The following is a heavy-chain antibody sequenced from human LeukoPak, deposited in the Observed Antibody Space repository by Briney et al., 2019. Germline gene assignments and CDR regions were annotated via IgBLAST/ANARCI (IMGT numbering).Heavy chain of an antibody. CDR1: GYTFTGYY. D-gene: IGHD4-17*01. Sequence: ASVKVSCTASGYTFTGYYMHWVRQAPGQGLEWMGWINPNSGGTNYAQKFQGRVTMTRDTSISTAYMELSRLRSDDTAVYYCARPDDSSTVTTEYNWFDPWGQGTLVTVSS. V-gene: IGHV1-2*02. CDR2: INPNSGGT. J-gene: IGHJ5*02. CDR3: ARPDDSSTVTTEYNWFDP.